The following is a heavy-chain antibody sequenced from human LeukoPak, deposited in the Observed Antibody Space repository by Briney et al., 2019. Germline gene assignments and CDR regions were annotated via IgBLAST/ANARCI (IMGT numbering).Heavy chain of an antibody. CDR2: IIPILGIA. CDR3: ARGRGYYEAEYFQH. D-gene: IGHD3-22*01. Sequence: SVKVSCKASGGTFSSYAISWVRQAPGQGLEWMGGIIPILGIANYAQKFQGRVTITADKSTSTAYMELSSLRSEDTAVYYCARGRGYYEAEYFQHWGQGTLVTVSS. V-gene: IGHV1-69*10. J-gene: IGHJ1*01. CDR1: GGTFSSYA.